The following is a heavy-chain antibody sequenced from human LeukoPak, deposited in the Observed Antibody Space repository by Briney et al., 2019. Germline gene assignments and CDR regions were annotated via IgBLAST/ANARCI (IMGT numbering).Heavy chain of an antibody. CDR3: ARGYSSGTKKYYFDY. CDR2: IYYSGST. CDR1: GGSISSYY. D-gene: IGHD6-19*01. Sequence: SETLSLTCTVAGGSISSYYWSWIRQPPGKGLEWIGYIYYSGSTNYNPSLKSRVTISVDTSKNQFSLKLSSVTAADTAVYYCARGYSSGTKKYYFDYWGQGTLVTVSS. V-gene: IGHV4-59*08. J-gene: IGHJ4*02.